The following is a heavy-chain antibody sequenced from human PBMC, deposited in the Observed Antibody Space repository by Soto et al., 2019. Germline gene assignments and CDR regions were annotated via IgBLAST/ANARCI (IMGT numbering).Heavy chain of an antibody. CDR3: AKSGSSGWYGWFDP. D-gene: IGHD6-19*01. CDR2: IYWNDDK. Sequence: SGPTLVNPTQTLTLTCIFSGFSLRTSGVGVGWIRQPPGKALEWLGFIYWNDDKRYSPSLKSRLTITKDTSKNQVVLTMTNMDPVDPATYYCAKSGSSGWYGWFDPWGQGTLVSVSS. V-gene: IGHV2-5*01. CDR1: GFSLRTSGVG. J-gene: IGHJ5*02.